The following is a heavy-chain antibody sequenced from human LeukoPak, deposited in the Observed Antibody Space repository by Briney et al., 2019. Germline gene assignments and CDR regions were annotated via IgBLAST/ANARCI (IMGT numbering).Heavy chain of an antibody. CDR3: ARGTAGDP. Sequence: SETLSLTCTVSGGSISSSNYYWGWIRQPPGKGLEWIGTIYFSGSTYYNPSLKSRVTISVDTSKNQFSLKLSSVTAADTAVYYCARGTAGDPWGQGTLVTVSS. CDR2: IYFSGST. V-gene: IGHV4-39*07. J-gene: IGHJ5*02. D-gene: IGHD1-1*01. CDR1: GGSISSSNYY.